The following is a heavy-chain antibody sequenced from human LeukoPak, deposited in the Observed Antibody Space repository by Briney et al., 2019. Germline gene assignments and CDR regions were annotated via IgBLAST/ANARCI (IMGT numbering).Heavy chain of an antibody. V-gene: IGHV4-59*01. CDR1: GGSISSYY. D-gene: IGHD1-26*01. Sequence: PSETLSLTCTVSGGSISSYYWSWIRQPPGKGLEWIGYIYYSGSTNYNPSLKSRVTISVDTSKNQFSLKQSSVTAADTAVYYCARDLFPSLGAFDIWGQGTMVTVSS. CDR2: IYYSGST. CDR3: ARDLFPSLGAFDI. J-gene: IGHJ3*02.